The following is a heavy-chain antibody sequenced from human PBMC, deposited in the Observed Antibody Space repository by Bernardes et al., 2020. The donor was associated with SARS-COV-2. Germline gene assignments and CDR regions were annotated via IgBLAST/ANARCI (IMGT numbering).Heavy chain of an antibody. J-gene: IGHJ6*02. CDR2: ISGSGGNT. D-gene: IGHD6-6*01. Sequence: GGSLRLSCAASGFTFSSYAVSWVRQAPGKGLEWVSAISGSGGNTYYADSVRGRFTISRDNSKNTLYLQLKSLRAEDTAVYYCAKEGYRSSSWGMDVWGQGTTVTVSS. V-gene: IGHV3-23*01. CDR1: GFTFSSYA. CDR3: AKEGYRSSSWGMDV.